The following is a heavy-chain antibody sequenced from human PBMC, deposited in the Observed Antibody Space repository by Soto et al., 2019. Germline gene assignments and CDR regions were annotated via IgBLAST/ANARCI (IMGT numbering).Heavy chain of an antibody. CDR3: ARGPKYCSSTSCYERY. V-gene: IGHV3-48*01. D-gene: IGHD2-2*01. CDR1: GFTFSSYS. CDR2: ISSSSSTI. Sequence: PGGSLRLSCAASGFTFSSYSMNWVRQAPGKGLEWVSYISSSSSTIYYADSVKGRFTISRDNAKNSLYLQMNSLRAEDTAVYYCARGPKYCSSTSCYERYWGQGTLVTVSS. J-gene: IGHJ4*02.